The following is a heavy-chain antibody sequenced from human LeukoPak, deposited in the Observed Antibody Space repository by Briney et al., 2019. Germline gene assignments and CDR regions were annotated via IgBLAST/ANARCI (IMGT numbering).Heavy chain of an antibody. CDR1: GYTYSPYE. CDR3: ARGLDTAMALPFDY. J-gene: IGHJ4*02. D-gene: IGHD5-18*01. Sequence: SVNASCKASGYTYSPYEMLRVRQAPGHEPEGLGVINLSGGSTNLTQTLPGRVTMTRDMSTSPDYIDLSNLRSEDTAVYCGARGLDTAMALPFDYWGQGTLVTVSS. CDR2: INLSGGST. V-gene: IGHV1-46*01.